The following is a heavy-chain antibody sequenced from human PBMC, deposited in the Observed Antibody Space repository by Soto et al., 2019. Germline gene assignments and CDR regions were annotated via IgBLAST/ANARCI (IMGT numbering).Heavy chain of an antibody. CDR3: VKSSGMYYYDSSGYYHYDY. Sequence: GGSLRLSCAVSGSIFSSYGMHWVRQAPGKGLVWVAVTSYDGRNNNYADSVKGRFTISRDNSKNTLYLQMNSLRAEDTAVYYCVKSSGMYYYDSSGYYHYDYWGQGTLVTVSS. V-gene: IGHV3-30*18. J-gene: IGHJ4*02. D-gene: IGHD3-22*01. CDR1: GSIFSSYG. CDR2: TSYDGRNN.